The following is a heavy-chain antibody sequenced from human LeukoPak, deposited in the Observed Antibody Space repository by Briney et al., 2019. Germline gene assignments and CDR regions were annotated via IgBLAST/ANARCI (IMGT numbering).Heavy chain of an antibody. CDR3: AREIMVGAHFDF. Sequence: GGSLRLSCAASGFTFSSYNMNWVRQAPGKGLEWVSSISSSATYIFYADSAKGRFTISRDNAKSSLYLQINSLRAEDTAVYYCAREIMVGAHFDFWGQGTLVTVSS. D-gene: IGHD1-26*01. CDR1: GFTFSSYN. CDR2: ISSSATYI. V-gene: IGHV3-21*01. J-gene: IGHJ4*02.